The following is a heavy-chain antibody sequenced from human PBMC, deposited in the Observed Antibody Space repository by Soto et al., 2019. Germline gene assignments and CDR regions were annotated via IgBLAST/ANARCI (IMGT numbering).Heavy chain of an antibody. CDR3: ARADFGSGSYSPTVKFTPILIDY. CDR1: GGSISSGGYY. J-gene: IGHJ4*02. D-gene: IGHD3-10*01. CDR2: IYYSGST. V-gene: IGHV4-31*03. Sequence: SGTLSLTCTVSGGSISSGGYYWSWIRQHPGKGLEWIGYIYYSGSTYYNPSLKSRVTISVDTSKNQFSLKLSSVTAADTAVYYCARADFGSGSYSPTVKFTPILIDYWGQGTLVTVSS.